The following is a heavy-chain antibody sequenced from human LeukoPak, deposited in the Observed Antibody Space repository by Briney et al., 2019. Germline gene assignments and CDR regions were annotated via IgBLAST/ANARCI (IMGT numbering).Heavy chain of an antibody. J-gene: IGHJ4*02. CDR1: GYTFTSYG. V-gene: IGHV1-18*01. CDR2: ISAYNGNT. D-gene: IGHD3-22*01. CDR3: ARESDLWGYYYDSSGYRLWDY. Sequence: ASVKVSCKASGYTFTSYGISWVRQAPGQGLEWMGWISAYNGNTNYAQKLQSRVTMTTDTSTSTAYMELRSLRSDDTAVYYCARESDLWGYYYDSSGYRLWDYWGQGTLVTVSS.